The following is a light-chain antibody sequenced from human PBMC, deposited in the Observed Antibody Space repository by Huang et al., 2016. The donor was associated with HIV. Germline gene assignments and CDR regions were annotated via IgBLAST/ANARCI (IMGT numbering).Light chain of an antibody. CDR1: QSVSSN. CDR2: GAS. Sequence: EIVMTQSPATLSVSPGERAPLSCRASQSVSSNLAWYQQTPGQAPRLFISGASTRATGIPARFTGSGSGTEFTLTISSLQSEDFAVYYCQQYNNWPRTFGQGTKLEIK. CDR3: QQYNNWPRT. V-gene: IGKV3-15*01. J-gene: IGKJ2*01.